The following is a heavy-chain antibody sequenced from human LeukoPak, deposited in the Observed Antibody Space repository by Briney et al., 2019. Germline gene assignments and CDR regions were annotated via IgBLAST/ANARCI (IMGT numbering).Heavy chain of an antibody. J-gene: IGHJ4*02. CDR1: GFTFSSHA. CDR2: LIENGATT. Sequence: GGSLRLSCAASGFTFSSHAMSWVRRAPGKGLEWVSGLIENGATTYYADSVKGRFTISRDNAKNSLYLQMNSLRAEDTAVYYCARVKSVPAARDSSLGIDYWGQGTLVTVSS. CDR3: ARVKSVPAARDSSLGIDY. V-gene: IGHV3-23*01. D-gene: IGHD2-2*01.